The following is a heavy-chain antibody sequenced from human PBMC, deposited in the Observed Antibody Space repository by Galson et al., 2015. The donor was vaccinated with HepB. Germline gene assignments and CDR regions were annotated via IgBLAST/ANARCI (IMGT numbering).Heavy chain of an antibody. CDR2: ISWNSDSI. D-gene: IGHD6-19*01. CDR1: GFTFDDYA. CDR3: AKDCRPIAVAGRDY. V-gene: IGHV3-9*01. Sequence: SLRLSCAASGFTFDDYAMHWVRQAPGKGLEWVSGISWNSDSIGYADSVKGRFTISRDNAKNSLYLQMNSLRAEDTALYYCAKDCRPIAVAGRDYWGQGTLVTVSS. J-gene: IGHJ4*02.